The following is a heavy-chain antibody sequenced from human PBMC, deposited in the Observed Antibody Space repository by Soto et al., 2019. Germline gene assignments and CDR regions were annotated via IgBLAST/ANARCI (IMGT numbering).Heavy chain of an antibody. CDR1: GYTFTSYA. V-gene: IGHV1-3*01. CDR3: ARDAGYDFWSGYYNNLGTVVQNYCDY. Sequence: VQLVQSGAEVKKPGASVKVSCKASGYTFTSYAMHWVRQAPGQRLEWMGWINAGNGNTKYSQKFQGRVTITRDTSASTAYMELSSLRSEDTAVYYCARDAGYDFWSGYYNNLGTVVQNYCDYWGQGTLVTVSS. CDR2: INAGNGNT. J-gene: IGHJ4*02. D-gene: IGHD3-3*01.